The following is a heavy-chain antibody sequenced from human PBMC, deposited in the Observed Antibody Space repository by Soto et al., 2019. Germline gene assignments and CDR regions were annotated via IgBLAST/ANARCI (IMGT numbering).Heavy chain of an antibody. CDR1: GFTFHTYG. D-gene: IGHD2-8*02. CDR2: IWNDGSIT. Sequence: QEQLVESGGGVVQPGRSLRLSCAASGFTFHTYGMHWVRQIPGKGLQWVASIWNDGSITYYADSVRGRFTISRDNSKNTLYLPMNSLRDEDTAVYYCARIDCTGDNCNPYYHYGMDVWGQGTTVTVSS. CDR3: ARIDCTGDNCNPYYHYGMDV. V-gene: IGHV3-33*01. J-gene: IGHJ6*02.